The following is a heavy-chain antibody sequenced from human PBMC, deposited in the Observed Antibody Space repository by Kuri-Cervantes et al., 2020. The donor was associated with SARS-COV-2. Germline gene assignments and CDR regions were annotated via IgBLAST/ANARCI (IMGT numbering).Heavy chain of an antibody. D-gene: IGHD6-6*01. J-gene: IGHJ4*02. CDR1: GGSISSSSYY. V-gene: IGHV4-39*07. Sequence: SETLSLTCTVSGGSISSSSYYWGWIRQPPGKGLEWIGSIYHSGSTYYNPSLKSRVTISVDTPKNQFSLKLSSVTAADTAVYYCARLGKDSSSPCDYWGQGTLVTVSS. CDR2: IYHSGST. CDR3: ARLGKDSSSPCDY.